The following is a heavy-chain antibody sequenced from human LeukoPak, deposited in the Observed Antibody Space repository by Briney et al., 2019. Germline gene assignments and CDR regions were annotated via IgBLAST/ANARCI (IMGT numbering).Heavy chain of an antibody. Sequence: GGSLRLSCAASGFTFSSYGMSWVRQAPGKGLEWVSGISGSGTNTNYADSVKGRFTISRDNSKNTVYLQMKSLRAEDTAVYYCAKSSRPVTAMAFFDYWGQGTLVTVSS. J-gene: IGHJ4*02. V-gene: IGHV3-23*01. CDR3: AKSSRPVTAMAFFDY. CDR1: GFTFSSYG. D-gene: IGHD5-18*01. CDR2: ISGSGTNT.